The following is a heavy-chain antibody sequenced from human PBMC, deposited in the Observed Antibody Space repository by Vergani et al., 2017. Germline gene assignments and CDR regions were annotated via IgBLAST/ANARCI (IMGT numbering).Heavy chain of an antibody. Sequence: EVQLVESGGGLVKPGGSLRLSCAASGFTFSNAWMSWVRQAPGKGLEWVGRIKSKTDGGTTDYAAPVKGRFTISRDDSKNTLYLQMNSLKTEDTAVYYCTTVCTIISVAGATTRRCLGYFEYYYYYGMDVWGQGTTVTVSS. J-gene: IGHJ6*02. D-gene: IGHD1-26*01. V-gene: IGHV3-15*01. CDR1: GFTFSNAW. CDR3: TTVCTIISVAGATTRRCLGYFEYYYYYGMDV. CDR2: IKSKTDGGTT.